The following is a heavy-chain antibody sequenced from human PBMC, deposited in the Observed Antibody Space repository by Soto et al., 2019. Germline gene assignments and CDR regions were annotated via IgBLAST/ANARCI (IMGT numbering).Heavy chain of an antibody. Sequence: SDTLSHTCTFPGHSIINYYWISIRPPPGKGLEWIGYVYYSGSTNYNPSLKSRVTISVDTSKNQFSLKLSSVTAADTAVYYCARSRAYCSSTSCYGFYYWGQGTLVTVSS. CDR3: ARSRAYCSSTSCYGFYY. D-gene: IGHD2-2*01. V-gene: IGHV4-59*07. CDR2: VYYSGST. CDR1: GHSIINYY. J-gene: IGHJ4*02.